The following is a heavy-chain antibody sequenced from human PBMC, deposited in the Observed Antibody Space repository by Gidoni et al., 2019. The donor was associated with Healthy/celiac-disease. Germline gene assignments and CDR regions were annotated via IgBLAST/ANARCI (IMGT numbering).Heavy chain of an antibody. D-gene: IGHD4-4*01. V-gene: IGHV3-33*01. CDR3: ARHRGNSLDY. CDR1: GFTFGSYG. CDR2: IWYDGSNK. J-gene: IGHJ4*02. Sequence: QLQLVEPGGGVVEPGRSLRPICAASGFTFGSYGMHWVRQAPGKGLEWVAVIWYDGSNKYYADSVKGRFTISRDNSKNPLYLQMNSLRAEDTAVYYCARHRGNSLDYWGQGTLVTVSS.